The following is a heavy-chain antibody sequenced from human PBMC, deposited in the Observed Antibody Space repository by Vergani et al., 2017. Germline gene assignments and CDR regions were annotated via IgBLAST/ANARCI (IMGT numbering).Heavy chain of an antibody. V-gene: IGHV3-30*18. CDR2: ISYDGSNK. Sequence: QVQLVESGGGVVQPGRSLRLSCAASGFTFSSYGMHWVRQAPGKGLEWVAVISYDGSNKYYADSVKGRFTISRDNSKNTQYLQMNSLRAEDTAVYYCAKDYRDGYNHFDYWGQGTLVTVSS. CDR3: AKDYRDGYNHFDY. D-gene: IGHD5-24*01. CDR1: GFTFSSYG. J-gene: IGHJ4*02.